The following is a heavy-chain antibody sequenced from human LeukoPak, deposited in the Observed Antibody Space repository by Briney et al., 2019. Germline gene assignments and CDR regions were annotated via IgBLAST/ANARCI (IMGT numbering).Heavy chain of an antibody. Sequence: GGSLRLSCAASGFTFSSHVMSWVRQAPGKGLEWVSAISGSGGSTYYADSVKGRFTISRDNSKNTLFLQMNSLRADDTAVYYCARFAAGGSYYYYMDVWGKGTTVTVSS. CDR3: ARFAAGGSYYYYMDV. CDR1: GFTFSSHV. J-gene: IGHJ6*03. CDR2: ISGSGGST. D-gene: IGHD3-10*01. V-gene: IGHV3-23*01.